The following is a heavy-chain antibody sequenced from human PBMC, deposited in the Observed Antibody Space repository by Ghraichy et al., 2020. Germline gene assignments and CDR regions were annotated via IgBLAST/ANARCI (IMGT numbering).Heavy chain of an antibody. CDR3: ARVGDCGGDCYSNWGFDY. CDR2: IYYSGST. V-gene: IGHV4-30-4*01. J-gene: IGHJ4*02. CDR1: GGSISSGDYY. D-gene: IGHD2-21*02. Sequence: SETLSLTCTVSGGSISSGDYYWSWIRQPPGKGLEWIGYIYYSGSTYYNPSLKSRVTISVDTSKNQFSLKLSSVTAADMAVYYCARVGDCGGDCYSNWGFDYWGQGTLVTVSS.